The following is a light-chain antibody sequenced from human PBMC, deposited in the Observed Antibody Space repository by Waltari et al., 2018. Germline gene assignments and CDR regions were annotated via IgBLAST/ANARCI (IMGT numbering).Light chain of an antibody. CDR1: SSDVGRYVL. CDR3: CSYAGSSVFKVL. CDR2: EVN. J-gene: IGLJ2*01. V-gene: IGLV2-23*02. Sequence: QSALTQPASVSGSPGQSITISCTGTSSDVGRYVLVSWYQQHPGKAPKLMIYEVNKRPSGVSDRVSGSKSGSTAFLTISGLQAEDEAHYYCCSYAGSSVFKVLFGGGTKLTVL.